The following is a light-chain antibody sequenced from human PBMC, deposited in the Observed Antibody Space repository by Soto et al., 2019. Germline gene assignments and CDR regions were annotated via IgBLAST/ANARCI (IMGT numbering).Light chain of an antibody. J-gene: IGKJ3*01. CDR3: QQYGTSLFT. Sequence: EIVLTQSPGTLSLSPGERATLSCRASQSVSSNYLAWYQQKPGQAPRLLIYGASSRATGIPDRFSGSGSGTDFTLTISRLEPEDFAVYYCQQYGTSLFTFGPGTTVYIK. CDR2: GAS. V-gene: IGKV3-20*01. CDR1: QSVSSNY.